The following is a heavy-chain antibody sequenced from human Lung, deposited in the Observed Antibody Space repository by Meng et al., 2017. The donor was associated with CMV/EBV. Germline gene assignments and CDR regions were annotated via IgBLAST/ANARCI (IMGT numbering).Heavy chain of an antibody. CDR2: IKNTGDTI. V-gene: IGHV3-48*03. D-gene: IGHD1-26*01. CDR1: GSTFSRYE. CDR3: ARGSGSNWAECFQF. J-gene: IGHJ1*01. Sequence: SCAASGSTFSRYEMSWVRQTPEKALEWIAYIKNTGDTIYYADSVKGRFIISRDNAKNSLYLQMNSLKAEDTAVYYCARGSGSNWAECFQFWVQGTXVTVSS.